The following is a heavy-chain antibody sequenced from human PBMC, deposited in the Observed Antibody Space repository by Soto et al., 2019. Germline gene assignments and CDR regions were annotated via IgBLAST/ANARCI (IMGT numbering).Heavy chain of an antibody. CDR3: ATHRGGCPTAYIDY. Sequence: GGSLRLSCAASGFTFTSYGMHWVRQAPGKGLEWVSVIYYDGSNKYYADSVKGRFTISKDNSRNTLYLQMDSLRAGDTAVYYCATHRGGCPTAYIDYWGLGTLVTVSS. V-gene: IGHV3-33*01. CDR1: GFTFTSYG. D-gene: IGHD2-21*01. J-gene: IGHJ4*02. CDR2: IYYDGSNK.